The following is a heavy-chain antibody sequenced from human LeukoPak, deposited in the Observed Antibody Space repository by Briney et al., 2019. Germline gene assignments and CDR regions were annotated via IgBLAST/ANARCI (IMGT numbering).Heavy chain of an antibody. J-gene: IGHJ5*02. CDR2: IYYSGST. CDR1: GGSISSGDYY. CDR3: ARGGVWFGGPINWFDP. V-gene: IGHV4-30-4*01. Sequence: SQTLSLTCTVSGGSISSGDYYWSWIRQPPGKGLEWIGYIYYSGSTYYNPSLKCRVTISVDTSKNQFSLKLSSVTAADTAVYYCARGGVWFGGPINWFDPWGQGTLVTVSS. D-gene: IGHD3-10*01.